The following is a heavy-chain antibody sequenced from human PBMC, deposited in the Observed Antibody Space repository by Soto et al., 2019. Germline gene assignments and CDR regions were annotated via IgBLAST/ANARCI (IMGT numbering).Heavy chain of an antibody. CDR1: GFTFSSYA. Sequence: QVQLVESGGGVVQPGRSLRLSCAASGFTFSSYAMHWVRQAPGKGLEWVAVISYDGSNKYYADSVKGRFTISRDNSKNTLYLQMNGLRAEDTAVYYCARDRRESIAAAGTLDYWGQGTLVTVSS. CDR2: ISYDGSNK. V-gene: IGHV3-30-3*01. CDR3: ARDRRESIAAAGTLDY. D-gene: IGHD6-13*01. J-gene: IGHJ4*02.